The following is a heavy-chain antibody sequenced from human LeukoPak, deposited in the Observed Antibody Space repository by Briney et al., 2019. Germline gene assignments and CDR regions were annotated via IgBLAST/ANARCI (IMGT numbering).Heavy chain of an antibody. CDR1: GFTFNTYA. CDR3: AKDSSSYDWGYMDV. V-gene: IGHV3-23*01. J-gene: IGHJ6*03. D-gene: IGHD3-22*01. Sequence: GGSLRLSCAASGFTFNTYAMSWVRKDPGKGLEWVSLIGGSDGRTRYADSVKGRFTISRDNSKNTLYLEMNSLRAEDTAVYYCAKDSSSYDWGYMDVWGKGTTVTISS. CDR2: IGGSDGRT.